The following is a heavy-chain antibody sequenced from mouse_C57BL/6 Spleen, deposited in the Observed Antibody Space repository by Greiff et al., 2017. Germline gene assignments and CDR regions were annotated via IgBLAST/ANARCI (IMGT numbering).Heavy chain of an antibody. CDR1: GYTCTSYW. CDR2: IYPGNSDT. J-gene: IGHJ2*01. CDR3: ATLIATVEYFDY. Sequence: VQLQQSGTVLARPGASVKMSCKTSGYTCTSYWLHWVKQRPGQGLAWIGAIYPGNSDTSYNQKFNGKAKLTVVTSASTAYVGLSSLTNQDSAVYYCATLIATVEYFDYWGQGTILTVSS. V-gene: IGHV1-5*01. D-gene: IGHD1-1*01.